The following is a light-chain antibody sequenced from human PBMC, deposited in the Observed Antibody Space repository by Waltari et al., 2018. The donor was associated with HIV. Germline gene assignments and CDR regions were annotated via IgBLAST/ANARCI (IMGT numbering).Light chain of an antibody. CDR3: QAWDSSTWV. CDR2: PDS. CDR1: TLGDKF. Sequence: SYELTQPPSVSVSPGQTATITCSGDTLGDKFACWYQQKPGQSPVLVIYPDSKRPSGIPERFSGSNSGNTATLTISGTQAMDEADYYCQAWDSSTWVFGGGTKLTVL. V-gene: IGLV3-1*01. J-gene: IGLJ3*02.